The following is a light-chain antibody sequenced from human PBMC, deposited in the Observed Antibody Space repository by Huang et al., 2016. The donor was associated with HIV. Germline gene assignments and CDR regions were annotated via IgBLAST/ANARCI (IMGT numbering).Light chain of an antibody. CDR3: MHSLHTPLT. Sequence: DTVMTQSPLSLPVTPGEPASIYCRSSQSLMHSNVYTYLDWYVLNRGRSPQLLIYLGSSRASGFPDRIRGSGSGTEFTLKGSRVEAEDVGVYYCMHSLHTPLTFGGGTKVEIK. J-gene: IGKJ4*01. V-gene: IGKV2-28*01. CDR1: QSLMHSNVYTY. CDR2: LGS.